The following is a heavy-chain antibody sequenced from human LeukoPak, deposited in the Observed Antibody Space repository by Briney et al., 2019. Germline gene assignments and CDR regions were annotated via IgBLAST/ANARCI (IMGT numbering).Heavy chain of an antibody. CDR1: GFTVSDHY. J-gene: IGHJ4*02. D-gene: IGHD3-22*01. CDR2: IRYDGSNK. Sequence: GASLRLSCAASGFTVSDHYMDWVRQAPGKGLEWVAFIRYDGSNKYYADSVKGRFTISRDNSKNTLYLQMNSLRAEATAVYYCAKPLSSGYYYDYFDYWGQGTLVTVSS. CDR3: AKPLSSGYYYDYFDY. V-gene: IGHV3-30*02.